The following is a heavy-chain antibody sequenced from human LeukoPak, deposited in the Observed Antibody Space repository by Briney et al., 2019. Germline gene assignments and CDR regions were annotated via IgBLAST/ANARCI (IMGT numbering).Heavy chain of an antibody. Sequence: SETLSLTCTVSGGSISSSSYYWGWIRQPPGKRLEWIGSIYYSGSTYYNPSLKSRVTISVDTSKNQFSLKLSSVTAADTAVYYCARDPGRGYSYPRFDYWGQGTLVTVSS. CDR1: GGSISSSSYY. V-gene: IGHV4-39*07. D-gene: IGHD5-18*01. CDR3: ARDPGRGYSYPRFDY. J-gene: IGHJ4*02. CDR2: IYYSGST.